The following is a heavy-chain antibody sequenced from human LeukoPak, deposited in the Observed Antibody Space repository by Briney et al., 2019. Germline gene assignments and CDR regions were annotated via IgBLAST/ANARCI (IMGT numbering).Heavy chain of an antibody. Sequence: PGGSLRLSCAASGFTFSNYAMSWVRQAPGMGLEWVSSVIDSGKDRYYAGSVKGRFTISRDNSKDTLYLQMNSLRVEDTAVYYCAKGVVDCGADCWGQGALVTVSS. CDR2: VIDSGKDR. D-gene: IGHD2-21*01. V-gene: IGHV3-23*01. CDR3: AKGVVDCGADC. J-gene: IGHJ4*02. CDR1: GFTFSNYA.